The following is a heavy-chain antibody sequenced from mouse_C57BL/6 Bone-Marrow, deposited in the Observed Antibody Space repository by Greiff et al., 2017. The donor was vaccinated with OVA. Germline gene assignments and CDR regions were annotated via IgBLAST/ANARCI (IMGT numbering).Heavy chain of an antibody. V-gene: IGHV1-26*01. CDR1: GYTFTDYY. CDR2: INPNNGGT. J-gene: IGHJ3*01. Sequence: EVQLQQSGPELVKPGASVKISCKASGYTFTDYYMNWVKQSHGKSLEWIGDINPNNGGTSYNQKFKGKATLTVDKSSSTAYMELRSLTSEDSAVYYCAKEETGPAWFAYWGQGTLVTVSA. D-gene: IGHD4-1*01. CDR3: AKEETGPAWFAY.